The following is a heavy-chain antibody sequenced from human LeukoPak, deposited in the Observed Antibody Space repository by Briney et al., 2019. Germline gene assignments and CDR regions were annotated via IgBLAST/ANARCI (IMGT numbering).Heavy chain of an antibody. D-gene: IGHD2-21*01. J-gene: IGHJ6*03. V-gene: IGHV7-4-1*02. CDR1: GYTFTSYA. CDR3: ARNKLPSCGGDCLIPQDPYYYYYMDV. Sequence: GASVKVSCKASGYTFTSYAMNWVRQAPGQWLEWMGWINTNTGNPTYAQGFTGRFVFSLDTSVSTAYLQISSLKAEDTAVYYCARNKLPSCGGDCLIPQDPYYYYYMDVWGKGTTVTVSS. CDR2: INTNTGNP.